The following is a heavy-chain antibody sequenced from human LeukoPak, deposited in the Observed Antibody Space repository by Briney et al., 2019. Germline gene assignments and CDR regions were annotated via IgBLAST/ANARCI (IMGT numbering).Heavy chain of an antibody. D-gene: IGHD3-22*01. V-gene: IGHV3-64*01. CDR3: AGASPDGFYDY. CDR1: GFSFSSSA. J-gene: IGHJ4*02. CDR2: ITNNGGYT. Sequence: GGSLRLSCAASGFSFSSSAMHWVRQAPGKGLEYVSAITNNGGYTYYANSVKGGFTISRDNSKNTLYLQMGSLRTEDTAVYYCAGASPDGFYDYLGQGTLVTVSS.